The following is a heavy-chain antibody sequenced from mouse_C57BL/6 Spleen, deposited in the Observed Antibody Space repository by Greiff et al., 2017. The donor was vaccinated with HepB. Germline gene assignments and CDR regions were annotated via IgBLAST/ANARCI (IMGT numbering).Heavy chain of an antibody. CDR2: IDPETGGT. CDR1: GYTFTDYE. V-gene: IGHV1-15*01. J-gene: IGHJ3*01. CDR3: TTSSRFAY. Sequence: QVQLKESGAELVRPGASVTLSCKASGYTFTDYEMHWVKQTPVHGLEWIGAIDPETGGTAYNQKFKGKAILTADKSSSTAYMELRSLTSEDSAVYYCTTSSRFAYWGQVTLVTVSA.